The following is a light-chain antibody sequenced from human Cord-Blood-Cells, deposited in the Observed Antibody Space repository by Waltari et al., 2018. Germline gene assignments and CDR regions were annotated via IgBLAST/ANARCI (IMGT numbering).Light chain of an antibody. Sequence: QSALTQPASVSGSPGQSITISCTGTSSDVGSYNLVSWYQQHPGKAPQLMIYEGSKRPAGVSKRFSGSKSGNTASLTISGLQAEDEADYYCCSYAGSSTWVFGGGTKLTVL. V-gene: IGLV2-23*01. CDR3: CSYAGSSTWV. CDR1: SSDVGSYNL. J-gene: IGLJ3*02. CDR2: EGS.